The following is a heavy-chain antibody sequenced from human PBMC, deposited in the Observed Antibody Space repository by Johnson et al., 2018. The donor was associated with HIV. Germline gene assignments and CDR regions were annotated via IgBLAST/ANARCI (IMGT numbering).Heavy chain of an antibody. CDR3: ARGQELSGERACDS. CDR1: GFNVSSNY. D-gene: IGHD6-13*01. CDR2: INWNGGST. Sequence: VQLVESGGGLIQPGGSLRLSCAASGFNVSSNYMSWVRQAPGKGLEWVSGINWNGGSTGYADSVKGRFTISRDNAKNTLYLQMNSLRAEDTAVYYCARGQELSGERACDSGGQGTMVTVSS. J-gene: IGHJ3*02. V-gene: IGHV3-20*04.